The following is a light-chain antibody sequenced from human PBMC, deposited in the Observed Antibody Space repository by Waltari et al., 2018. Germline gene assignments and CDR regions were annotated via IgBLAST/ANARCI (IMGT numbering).Light chain of an antibody. V-gene: IGLV2-23*02. J-gene: IGLJ1*01. CDR2: AVT. Sequence: QSALTQPASVSGAPGQSLTPPCTGTSTAVRSYNYVSWYQQYPGKAPKLLIYAVTQRPSGVSDRFSGSKSGNTASLTISGLQAEDEADYYCCSYAGDSLYVFGTGTTVTV. CDR1: STAVRSYNY. CDR3: CSYAGDSLYV.